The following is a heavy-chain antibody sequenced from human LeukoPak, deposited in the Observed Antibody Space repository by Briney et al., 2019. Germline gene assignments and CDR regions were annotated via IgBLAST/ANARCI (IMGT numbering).Heavy chain of an antibody. D-gene: IGHD3/OR15-3a*01. CDR1: GYTFSNYG. V-gene: IGHV1-2*02. J-gene: IGHJ6*02. CDR2: INPNSGGT. Sequence: GASVKVSCKASGYTFSNYGISWVRQAPGQGLEWMGWINPNSGGTNYAQKFQGRVTMTRDTSISTAYMELSRLRSDDTAVYYCARVDIYYYYYGMDVWGQGTTVTVSS. CDR3: ARVDIYYYYYGMDV.